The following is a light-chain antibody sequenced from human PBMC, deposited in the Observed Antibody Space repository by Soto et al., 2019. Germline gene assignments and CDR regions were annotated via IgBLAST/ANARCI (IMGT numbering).Light chain of an antibody. Sequence: EIVLTQSPGTLSLSPGERATLSCRASQSVTSSYLAWYQQKPGQAPRLLIYGASSRATGIPDRFSGSASGTDFTLTISRLEPEDFAVYYCQQYGSLPRTFGQGTKVDIK. CDR3: QQYGSLPRT. CDR2: GAS. V-gene: IGKV3-20*01. CDR1: QSVTSSY. J-gene: IGKJ1*01.